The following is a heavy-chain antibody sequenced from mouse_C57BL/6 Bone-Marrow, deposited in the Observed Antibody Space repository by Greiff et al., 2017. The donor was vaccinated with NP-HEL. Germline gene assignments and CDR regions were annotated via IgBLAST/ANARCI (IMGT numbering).Heavy chain of an antibody. D-gene: IGHD2-4*01. V-gene: IGHV14-4*01. Sequence: VQLQQSGAELVRPGASVKLSCTASGFNIKDDYMHWVKQRPEQGLEWIGWIDPENGDTEYASKFQGKATITADTSSNTAYLQLSSLTSEDTAVYYCTKRGDYDGRAFAYWGQGTLVTISA. CDR1: GFNIKDDY. J-gene: IGHJ3*01. CDR3: TKRGDYDGRAFAY. CDR2: IDPENGDT.